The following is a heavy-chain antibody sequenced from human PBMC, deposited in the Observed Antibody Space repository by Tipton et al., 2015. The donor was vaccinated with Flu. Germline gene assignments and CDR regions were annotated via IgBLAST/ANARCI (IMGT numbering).Heavy chain of an antibody. CDR2: IYTSGST. J-gene: IGHJ5*02. V-gene: IGHV4-4*07. D-gene: IGHD2/OR15-2a*01. Sequence: LRLSCTVSGGSISSYYWSWIRQPAGKGLEWIGRIYTSGSTHYNPSLKSRVTISVDTSKNQFSLKLSSVTAADTAVYYCARGQIFGWFDPWGQGTLVTVSS. CDR3: ARGQIFGWFDP. CDR1: GGSISSYY.